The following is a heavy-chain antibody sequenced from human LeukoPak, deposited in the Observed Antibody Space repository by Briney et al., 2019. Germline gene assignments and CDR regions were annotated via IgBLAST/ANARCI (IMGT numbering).Heavy chain of an antibody. D-gene: IGHD6-19*01. CDR2: INPSGGST. V-gene: IGHV1-46*01. CDR3: ARDLTVAGTLVNWFDP. CDR1: GYTLTELS. J-gene: IGHJ5*02. Sequence: ASVKVSCKVSGYTLTELSMHWVRQAPGQGLEWMGIINPSGGSTSYAQKFQGRVTMTRDTSTSTVYMELSSLRSEDTAVYYCARDLTVAGTLVNWFDPWGQGTLVTVSS.